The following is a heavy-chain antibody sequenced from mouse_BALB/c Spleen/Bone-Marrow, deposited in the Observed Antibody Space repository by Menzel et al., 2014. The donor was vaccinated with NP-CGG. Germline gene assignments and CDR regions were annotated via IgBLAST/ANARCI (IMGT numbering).Heavy chain of an antibody. J-gene: IGHJ2*01. V-gene: IGHV1-69*02. CDR3: TRTYEYDEGGFDY. CDR2: IYPSDSYT. CDR1: GYTFTSYW. D-gene: IGHD2-4*01. Sequence: VQLQQSGAELVRPGASVKLSCKASGYTFTSYWINWVKQRPGQGLEWIGNIYPSDSYTNYNQKFKDKATLTVDKSSSAAYRQLSNPSSEDSAVYFCTRTYEYDEGGFDYWGQGTTLTVSS.